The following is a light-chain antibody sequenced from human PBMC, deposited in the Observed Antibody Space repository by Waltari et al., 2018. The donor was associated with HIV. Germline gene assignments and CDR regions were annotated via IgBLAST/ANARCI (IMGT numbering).Light chain of an antibody. CDR3: QQLNSDPFT. CDR1: QDISNY. J-gene: IGKJ3*01. Sequence: DIQLTQSPSFLSASVRDRVTITCLDSQDISNYLAWYQQKPGTAPKLLIYAASTLHSGVPSRFRGSGSGTEFTLTINSLQPEDFASYYCQQLNSDPFTFGPGTKVEMK. CDR2: AAS. V-gene: IGKV1-9*01.